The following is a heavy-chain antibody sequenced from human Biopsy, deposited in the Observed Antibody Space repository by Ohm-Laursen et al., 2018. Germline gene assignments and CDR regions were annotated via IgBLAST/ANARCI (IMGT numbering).Heavy chain of an antibody. CDR3: GNEVHGRDY. Sequence: SETLSLTCAVYVGSFSGYYRTWIRQPPGKGLEWIEEINHSGSTNYNPSLKSRVSISADASKYEFSLRLTSVTAADTAVYLCGNEVHGRDYWGLGAQVTVSS. CDR1: VGSFSGYY. CDR2: INHSGST. J-gene: IGHJ4*02. D-gene: IGHD2-15*01. V-gene: IGHV4-34*01.